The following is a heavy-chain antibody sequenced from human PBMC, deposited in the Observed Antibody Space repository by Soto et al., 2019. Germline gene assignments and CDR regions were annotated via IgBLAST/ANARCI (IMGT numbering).Heavy chain of an antibody. CDR3: ARLELQDYGMDV. D-gene: IGHD1-7*01. V-gene: IGHV1-8*01. CDR1: GYTFTSYD. CDR2: MNPNSGNT. J-gene: IGHJ6*02. Sequence: ASVKVSCKASGYTFTSYDINWVRQATGQGLEWMGWMNPNSGNTGYAQKFQGRVTMTRNTSISTAYMELSSLRSEDTAVYCCARLELQDYGMDVWGQGTTVTVSS.